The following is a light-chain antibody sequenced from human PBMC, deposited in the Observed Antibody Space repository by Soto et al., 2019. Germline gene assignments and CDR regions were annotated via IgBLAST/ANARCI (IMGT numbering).Light chain of an antibody. J-gene: IGLJ2*01. Sequence: QSVLTQPASVSGSPGQSITISCTGTSSDVGGYNHVSWYQQHPGKAPKLMIYEVSNRPSGVSNRFSGFKSGNTASLIISGLQAEDEADYYCSSYTSSDTVVFGGGTKLTV. CDR2: EVS. CDR1: SSDVGGYNH. V-gene: IGLV2-14*01. CDR3: SSYTSSDTVV.